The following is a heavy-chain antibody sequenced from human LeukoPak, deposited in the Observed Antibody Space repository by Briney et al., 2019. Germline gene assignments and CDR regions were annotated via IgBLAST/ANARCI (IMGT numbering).Heavy chain of an antibody. V-gene: IGHV1-2*02. CDR3: ARAPADDYTAIFH. CDR2: INPNSGDT. D-gene: IGHD4-11*01. J-gene: IGHJ4*02. Sequence: GASVKVSCKASGYTFTGYYMHWVRQAPGQGLEWMGWINPNSGDTNYAQKFQGRVTMTRDTSISTAYMELSRLRSDDTAAFYCARAPADDYTAIFHWGQGTLVTVSS. CDR1: GYTFTGYY.